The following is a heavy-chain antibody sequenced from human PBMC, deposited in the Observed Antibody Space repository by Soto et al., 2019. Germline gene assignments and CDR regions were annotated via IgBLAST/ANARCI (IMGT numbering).Heavy chain of an antibody. CDR2: IIPIFGTA. J-gene: IGHJ3*02. CDR3: ARTGGVMDTVIGRAFDI. Sequence: QVQLVQSGAEVKKPGSSVKVSCKASGGTFSSYAISWVRQAPGQGLEWMGGIIPIFGTANYAQKFQGRVTINADESTITAYMELSSLRSEDTAVYYCARTGGVMDTVIGRAFDIWGQWTMVTVSS. V-gene: IGHV1-69*01. D-gene: IGHD5-18*01. CDR1: GGTFSSYA.